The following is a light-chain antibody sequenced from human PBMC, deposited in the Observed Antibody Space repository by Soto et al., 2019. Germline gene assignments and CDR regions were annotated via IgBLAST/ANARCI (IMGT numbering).Light chain of an antibody. CDR2: DAS. Sequence: IHMTQSPSAVSASVGARVTITWRASQGISSWLAWYQQKPEKVPKLVIYDASSLQCGVPSRFSGSGSGTDFTLTISSLQPEDFATYYCQQANSFPLTFGGGTKVDIK. CDR3: QQANSFPLT. J-gene: IGKJ4*01. CDR1: QGISSW. V-gene: IGKV1-12*01.